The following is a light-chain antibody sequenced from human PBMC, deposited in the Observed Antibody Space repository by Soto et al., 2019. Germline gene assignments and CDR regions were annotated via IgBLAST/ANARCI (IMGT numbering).Light chain of an antibody. Sequence: QSVLTQPPSVSGAPGQRVTISCTGSSSNIGAGYDVHWYQQLPGTAPKLLIYVNRNRPSGVPDRFSGSKSGTSASLAITGLQAEDEADNYCQSYDSSLSGVLFGGGTKVTVL. CDR3: QSYDSSLSGVL. V-gene: IGLV1-40*01. CDR2: VNR. CDR1: SSNIGAGYD. J-gene: IGLJ2*01.